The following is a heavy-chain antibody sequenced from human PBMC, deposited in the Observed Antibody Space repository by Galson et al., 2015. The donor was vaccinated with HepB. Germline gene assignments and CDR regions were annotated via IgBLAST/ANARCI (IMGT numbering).Heavy chain of an antibody. J-gene: IGHJ3*02. CDR3: ARALSRYSSGDAFDI. V-gene: IGHV2-70*04. CDR1: GFSLSTSGMR. CDR2: IDWDDDK. D-gene: IGHD6-19*01. Sequence: PALVKPTQTLTLTCTFSGFSLSTSGMRVSWIRQPPGKALEWLARIDWDDDKFYSTSLKTRLTISKDTSKNQVVLTMTNMDPVDTATYYCARALSRYSSGDAFDIWGQGTMVTVSS.